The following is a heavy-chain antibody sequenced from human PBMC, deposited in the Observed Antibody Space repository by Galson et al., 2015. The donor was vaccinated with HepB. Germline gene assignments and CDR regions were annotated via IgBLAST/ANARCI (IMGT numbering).Heavy chain of an antibody. CDR2: IWRDGSNK. CDR3: TRLGDLSGYSSS. D-gene: IGHD6-13*01. Sequence: SLRLSCAASGFTFSTYGMHWVRQAPGTGLEWVAVIWRDGSNKYYVDSVKGRFTISRDNSKNTLYLQMNSLRAEDTAVYYCTRLGDLSGYSSSWGQGTLVTVSS. J-gene: IGHJ4*02. V-gene: IGHV3-33*01. CDR1: GFTFSTYG.